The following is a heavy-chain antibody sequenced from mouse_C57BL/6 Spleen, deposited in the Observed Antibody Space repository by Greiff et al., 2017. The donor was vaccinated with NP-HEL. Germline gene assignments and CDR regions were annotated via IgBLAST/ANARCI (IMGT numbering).Heavy chain of an antibody. V-gene: IGHV1-69*01. D-gene: IGHD2-4*01. CDR3: ARRLREFAY. CDR1: GYTFTSYW. CDR2: IDPSDSYT. J-gene: IGHJ3*01. Sequence: VKLQQPGAELVMPGASVKLSCKASGYTFTSYWMHWVKQRPGQGLEWIGEIDPSDSYTNYNQKFKGKSTLTVDKSSSTAYMQLSSLTSEDSAVYYCARRLREFAYWGQGTLVTVSA.